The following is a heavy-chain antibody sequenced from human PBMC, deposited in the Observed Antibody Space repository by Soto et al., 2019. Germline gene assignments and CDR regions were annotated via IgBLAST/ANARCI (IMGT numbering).Heavy chain of an antibody. CDR2: IYYSGST. CDR3: ARAPERVFGVVAFDY. CDR1: GGSISSGGYY. D-gene: IGHD3-3*01. Sequence: LHLQGSGPELVKPSQTLPLPCIVSGGSISSGGYYWGGFRRHQGKGLEWIGYIYYSGSTYYNPSLKSRVTISVDTSKNQFSLKLSSVTAADTAVYYCARAPERVFGVVAFDYWGQGTLVTVSS. J-gene: IGHJ4*02. V-gene: IGHV4-31*03.